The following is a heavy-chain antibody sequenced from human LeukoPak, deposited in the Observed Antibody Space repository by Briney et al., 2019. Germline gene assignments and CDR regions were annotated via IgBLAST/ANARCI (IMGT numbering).Heavy chain of an antibody. CDR2: IIPILGIA. CDR3: ARDAALTVTMTYY. D-gene: IGHD4-11*01. CDR1: GGTFTSYT. Sequence: SVKVSCKASGGTFTSYTISWVRQAPGQGLEWMGRIIPILGIANYAQKFQGRVTITTDKSTSTSYMELSSLRSEDTAVYYCARDAALTVTMTYYWGQGTLVTVSS. J-gene: IGHJ4*02. V-gene: IGHV1-69*04.